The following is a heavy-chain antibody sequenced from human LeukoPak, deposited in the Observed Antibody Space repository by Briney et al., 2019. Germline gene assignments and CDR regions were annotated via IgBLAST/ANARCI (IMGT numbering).Heavy chain of an antibody. CDR1: GGSINSYY. D-gene: IGHD3-22*01. V-gene: IGHV4-59*01. J-gene: IGHJ3*02. Sequence: SETLSLTCTVSGGSINSYYWSWIRQPPGKGLEWIGYIYYSGSTNYNPSLKSRVTISVDTSKNQFSLKLSSVIAADTAVYYCARVVPDYYDSSGYYLAAFDIWGQGTMVTVSS. CDR3: ARVVPDYYDSSGYYLAAFDI. CDR2: IYYSGST.